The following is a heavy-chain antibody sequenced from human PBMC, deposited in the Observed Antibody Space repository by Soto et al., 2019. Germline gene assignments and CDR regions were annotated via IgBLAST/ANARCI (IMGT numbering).Heavy chain of an antibody. CDR1: GGSFSGYY. D-gene: IGHD3-3*01. J-gene: IGHJ6*02. CDR3: AKGGLYYDFWSGYLAPLDYYYGMDV. V-gene: IGHV4-34*01. CDR2: INHSGST. Sequence: SETLSLTCAVYGGSFSGYYWSWIRQPPGKGLEWIGEINHSGSTNYNPSLKSRVTISVDTSKNQFSLKLSSVTAADTAVYYCAKGGLYYDFWSGYLAPLDYYYGMDVWGQGTTVTVSS.